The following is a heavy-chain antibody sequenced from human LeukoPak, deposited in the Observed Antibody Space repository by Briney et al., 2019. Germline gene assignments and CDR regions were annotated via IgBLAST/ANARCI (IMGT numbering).Heavy chain of an antibody. CDR1: GYTFTGYY. D-gene: IGHD6-19*01. CDR3: AREVGEWPVGDY. Sequence: ASVKVSCKASGYTFTGYYIHWVRQAPGQGLEWMGWINPNSGGTNYAQKFQGRVTMTRDTSISTAYMELSRLRSDDTAVYYCAREVGEWPVGDYWGQGTLVTVSS. V-gene: IGHV1-2*02. J-gene: IGHJ4*02. CDR2: INPNSGGT.